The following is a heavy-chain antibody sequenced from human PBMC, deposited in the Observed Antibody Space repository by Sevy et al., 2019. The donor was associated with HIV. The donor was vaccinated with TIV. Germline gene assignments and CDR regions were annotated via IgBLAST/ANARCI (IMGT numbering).Heavy chain of an antibody. Sequence: GGSLRLSCTASGFTFSNAWMNWVRQAPGKGLEWVGRIKSQSDGGTIDYAAPVKGRFTISRDDSKNTLFLQMNSLRSEDTALYYCATKGGFWSGYQYFDSWGQGTLVTVSS. CDR1: GFTFSNAW. D-gene: IGHD3-3*01. CDR3: ATKGGFWSGYQYFDS. J-gene: IGHJ4*02. CDR2: IKSQSDGGTI. V-gene: IGHV3-15*07.